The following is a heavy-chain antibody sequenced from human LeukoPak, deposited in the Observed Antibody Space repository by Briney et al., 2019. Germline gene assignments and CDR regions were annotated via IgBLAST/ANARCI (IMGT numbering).Heavy chain of an antibody. CDR1: GGTFSSYA. D-gene: IGHD2/OR15-2a*01. J-gene: IGHJ4*02. V-gene: IGHV1-69*04. CDR2: IIPILGIA. Sequence: SVKVSCKASGGTFSSYAISWVRLAPGQGLEWMGRIIPILGIANYAQKFQGRVTITADRSTTTAYMELSSLRSEDTAVYYCAGHHPRNTVDFWGQGTLVTVSS. CDR3: AGHHPRNTVDF.